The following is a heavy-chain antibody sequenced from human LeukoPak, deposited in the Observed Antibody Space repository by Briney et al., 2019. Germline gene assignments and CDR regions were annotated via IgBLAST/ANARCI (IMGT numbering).Heavy chain of an antibody. CDR1: GFTFSSYA. V-gene: IGHV3-23*01. CDR3: ARYSGYDRRLDY. CDR2: ISGSGFT. D-gene: IGHD5-12*01. J-gene: IGHJ4*02. Sequence: PGGSLRLSCAASGFTFSSYAMSWVRQAPGKGLEWVSAISGSGFTYYADSVKGRFTISRDNSKNTLYLQMNSLRAEDTAVYYCARYSGYDRRLDYWGQGTLVTVSS.